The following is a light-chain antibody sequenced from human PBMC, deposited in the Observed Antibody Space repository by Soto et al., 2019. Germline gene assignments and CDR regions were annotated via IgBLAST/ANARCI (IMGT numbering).Light chain of an antibody. CDR1: QSISSW. V-gene: IGKV1-5*03. CDR3: QQYNSYSWT. Sequence: DIQMTQSPSTLSASVGDRVTITCRASQSISSWLAWYQQKPGKATKLLIYKASSLESGVPSRFSGSESGTEFTLTISSLQPDDFATYYCQQYNSYSWTFGQGTKVEIK. CDR2: KAS. J-gene: IGKJ1*01.